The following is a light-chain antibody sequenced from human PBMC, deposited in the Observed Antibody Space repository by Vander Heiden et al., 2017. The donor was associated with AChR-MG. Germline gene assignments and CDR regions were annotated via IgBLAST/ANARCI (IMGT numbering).Light chain of an antibody. J-gene: IGKJ2*01. CDR2: GAS. CDR1: QSVSSSY. V-gene: IGKV3-20*01. Sequence: EIVLTQSPGTLSLSPGQRATLSCRASQSVSSSYLTWYQQKPGQAPRLLIYGASSRATGIPDRLSGSASGTDFTLTISRLEPDDFAVYYCQLYGSSPLYTFGQGTKLEIK. CDR3: QLYGSSPLYT.